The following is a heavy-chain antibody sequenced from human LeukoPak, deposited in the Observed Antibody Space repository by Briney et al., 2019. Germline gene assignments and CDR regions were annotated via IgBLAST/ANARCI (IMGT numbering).Heavy chain of an antibody. CDR1: GGSISSYY. CDR3: ARDQGMGSSWARPFDY. J-gene: IGHJ4*02. Sequence: SETLSLTCTVSGGSISSYYWSWIRQPPGKGLEWIGYIYYSGSTNYNPSLKSRVTISVDTSKNQFSLKLSSVTAADTAVYYCARDQGMGSSWARPFDYWGQGTLVTVSS. CDR2: IYYSGST. V-gene: IGHV4-59*01. D-gene: IGHD6-13*01.